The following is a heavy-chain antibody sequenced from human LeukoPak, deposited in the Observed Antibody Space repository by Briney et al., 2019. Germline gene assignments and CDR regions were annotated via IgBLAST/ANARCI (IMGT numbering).Heavy chain of an antibody. CDR3: AKGLYYDILTGSHHDMDV. V-gene: IGHV3-30*18. CDR2: ISYNGSNK. D-gene: IGHD3-9*01. CDR1: GLTFSSYG. J-gene: IGHJ6*02. Sequence: RAGGSLRLSCAASGLTFSSYGMHWVRQAPGKGLEWVAIISYNGSNKYYADSVKGRFTISRDNPKNTLYLQMNSLRAEDTAIYYCAKGLYYDILTGSHHDMDVWGQGTTVTVSS.